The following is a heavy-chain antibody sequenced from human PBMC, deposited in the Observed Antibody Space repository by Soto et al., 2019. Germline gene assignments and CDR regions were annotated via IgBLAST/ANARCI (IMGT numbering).Heavy chain of an antibody. V-gene: IGHV4-39*01. CDR1: GGSISSSSYY. D-gene: IGHD3-9*01. Sequence: SETLSLTCTVSGGSISSSSYYWGWIRQPPGKGLEWIGSIYYSGSTYYNPSLKSRVTISVDTSKNQLSLKLSSVTAADTAVYYCARPNYDILTGYFDYWGQGTLVTVSS. CDR2: IYYSGST. CDR3: ARPNYDILTGYFDY. J-gene: IGHJ4*02.